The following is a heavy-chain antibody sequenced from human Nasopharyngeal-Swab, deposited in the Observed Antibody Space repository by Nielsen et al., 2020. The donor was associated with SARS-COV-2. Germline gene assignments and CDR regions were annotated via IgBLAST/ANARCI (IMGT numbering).Heavy chain of an antibody. CDR3: AREREGITADGRFYYSGMDV. Sequence: ASVKVSCKASGYTFIDYYIHWVRQAPGQGLEWMGWIDSKSGVPKYAQKFQGRVTMTRDTSMGTAYMELNRLTSDDTAVYYCAREREGITADGRFYYSGMDVWGQGTSVAVSS. J-gene: IGHJ6*02. D-gene: IGHD6-25*01. CDR2: IDSKSGVP. V-gene: IGHV1-2*02. CDR1: GYTFIDYY.